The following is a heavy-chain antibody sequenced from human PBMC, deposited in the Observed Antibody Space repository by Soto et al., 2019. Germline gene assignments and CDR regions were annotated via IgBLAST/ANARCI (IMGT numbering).Heavy chain of an antibody. CDR1: GFPFSAFA. CDR2: IWHDGNDR. Sequence: QVRLVESGGGVVQPGRSLRLSCAASGFPFSAFAMHWVRQAPGTGLEWVALIWHDGNDRSYTDSVKGRFTISRDNSKNTVYLQMSDLRADDTAVYYCAGGNWNYGPPDYWGQGTLVTVSS. V-gene: IGHV3-33*01. J-gene: IGHJ4*02. D-gene: IGHD1-7*01. CDR3: AGGNWNYGPPDY.